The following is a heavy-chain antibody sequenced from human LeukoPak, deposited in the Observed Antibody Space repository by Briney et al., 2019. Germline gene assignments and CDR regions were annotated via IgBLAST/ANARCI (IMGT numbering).Heavy chain of an antibody. Sequence: PSETLSLTCTVSGGSISSGGYYWSWIRQHPGKGLEWIGYIYYSGSTYYNPSLKSRVTISVDTSKNQFSLKLSSVTPEDTAVYYCASAGGSSGWYDSSWAFTSPYGMDVWGQGTTVTVSS. CDR3: ASAGGSSGWYDSSWAFTSPYGMDV. CDR2: IYYSGST. CDR1: GGSISSGGYY. J-gene: IGHJ6*02. V-gene: IGHV4-31*03. D-gene: IGHD6-19*01.